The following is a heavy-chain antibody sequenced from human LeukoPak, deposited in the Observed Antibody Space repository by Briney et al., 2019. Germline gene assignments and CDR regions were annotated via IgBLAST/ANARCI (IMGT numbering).Heavy chain of an antibody. CDR1: GFTFSDYW. Sequence: GSLRLSCTASGFTFSDYWMTWVRQAPGKGPEWVANIKQDGSQRYYVDSVRGRFTISRDNAKNSLFLQMNVLRAEDTAVYYCARRGGSSSRRSPIDYWGQGTLVTVSS. CDR2: IKQDGSQR. CDR3: ARRGGSSSRRSPIDY. J-gene: IGHJ4*02. V-gene: IGHV3-7*01. D-gene: IGHD6-6*01.